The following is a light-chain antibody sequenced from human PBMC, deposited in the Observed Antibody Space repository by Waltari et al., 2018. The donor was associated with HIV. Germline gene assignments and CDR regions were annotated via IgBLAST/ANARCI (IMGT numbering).Light chain of an antibody. J-gene: IGLJ2*01. V-gene: IGLV3-9*01. CDR1: NIGRKN. CDR2: RDN. Sequence: SYELTQPLSVSVALGQTARITCGGNNIGRKNGHWYQRKPGQAPVLVIYRDNNRPSGIPERFSGSNSGNTATLTISRAQAGDEGDYYCQVWDSSTAIFGGGTKLAVL. CDR3: QVWDSSTAI.